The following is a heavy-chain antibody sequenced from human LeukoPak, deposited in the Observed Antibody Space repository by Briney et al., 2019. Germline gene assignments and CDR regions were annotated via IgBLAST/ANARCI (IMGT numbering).Heavy chain of an antibody. V-gene: IGHV1-69*13. Sequence: GASVKVSCKASGGTFSSYAISWVRQAPGQGLEWMGGIIPIFGTANYAQKFQGRVTITADESTSTAYMELSSLRSEDTAAYYCASWSPGIADYWGQGTLVTVSS. CDR3: ASWSPGIADY. CDR2: IIPIFGTA. J-gene: IGHJ4*02. D-gene: IGHD6-13*01. CDR1: GGTFSSYA.